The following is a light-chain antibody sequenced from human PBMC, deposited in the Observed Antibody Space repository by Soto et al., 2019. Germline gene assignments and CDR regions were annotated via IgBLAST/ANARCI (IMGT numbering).Light chain of an antibody. Sequence: SYELTQPSSVSVSPGQTARITCSGDVLAKKYARWFQQKPGQAPVLMIYEDSERPSGIPERFSGSSSGTTVTLTISGAQVEDEADYYCYSAADNNLVFGGGTKLTVL. V-gene: IGLV3-27*01. CDR2: EDS. CDR3: YSAADNNLV. J-gene: IGLJ2*01. CDR1: VLAKKY.